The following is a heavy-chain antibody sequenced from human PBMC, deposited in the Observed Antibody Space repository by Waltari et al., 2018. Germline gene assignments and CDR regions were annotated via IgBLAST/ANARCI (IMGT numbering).Heavy chain of an antibody. CDR2: IYSGSTT. J-gene: IGHJ4*02. V-gene: IGHV3-53*01. Sequence: EVQLVESGGGLIQSGGSLRPSCAASGFTVSSNYTSWVRQAQGKGVEWCSVIYSGSTTYYADSGKGRFTISIDNSKNTVYRQMNSLRAEDTAVYYCAREHYGGGFWGQGTLVTVSS. D-gene: IGHD4-17*01. CDR1: GFTVSSNY. CDR3: AREHYGGGF.